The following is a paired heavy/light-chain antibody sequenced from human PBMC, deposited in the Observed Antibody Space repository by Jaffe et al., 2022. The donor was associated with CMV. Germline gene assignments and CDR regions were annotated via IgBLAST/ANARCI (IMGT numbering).Light chain of an antibody. Sequence: DIQMTQSPSTLSASVTDRVTITCRASQSISSYLAWYQQKPGKAPNLLIYQASSLESGVPSRFSGSGSGTEFTLTISSLQPDDFATYYCQQYNSYPWTFGQGTKVEIK. CDR3: QQYNSYPWT. V-gene: IGKV1-5*03. J-gene: IGKJ1*01. CDR2: QAS. CDR1: QSISSY.
Heavy chain of an antibody. D-gene: IGHD1-1*01. CDR1: GGSVSTDSYF. CDR3: ARDRQLGAFHI. V-gene: IGHV4-61*01. J-gene: IGHJ3*02. CDR2: ISYSGST. Sequence: QVQLQESGPGLVKPSETLSLTCTGSGGSVSTDSYFWHWIRQPPGKGLEWIGYISYSGSTNYNPSLKSRVTISVDTSKNQFSLRLSSVTAADTAVYFCARDRQLGAFHIWGQGTMVTVSS.